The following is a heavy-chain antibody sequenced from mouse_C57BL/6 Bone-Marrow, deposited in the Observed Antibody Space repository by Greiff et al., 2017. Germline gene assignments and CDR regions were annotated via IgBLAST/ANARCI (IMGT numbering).Heavy chain of an antibody. J-gene: IGHJ4*01. V-gene: IGHV1-72*01. D-gene: IGHD2-3*01. Sequence: VKQSCKASGYTFTSYWMHWVKQRPGRGLEWIGRIDPNSGGTKYNEKFKSKATLTVDKPSSTAYMQLSSLTSEDSAVYYCARRGPYDGYYDYAMDYWGQGTSVTVSS. CDR1: GYTFTSYW. CDR2: IDPNSGGT. CDR3: ARRGPYDGYYDYAMDY.